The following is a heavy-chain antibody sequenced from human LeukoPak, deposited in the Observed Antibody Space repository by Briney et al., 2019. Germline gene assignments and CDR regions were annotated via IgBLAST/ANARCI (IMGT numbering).Heavy chain of an antibody. J-gene: IGHJ4*02. CDR3: ARRHSDSSGYWYFDY. V-gene: IGHV4-34*01. CDR2: INHSGST. D-gene: IGHD3-22*01. CDR1: GGSLSGYY. Sequence: SETLSLTCAAYGGSLSGYYWSWVRQPPGKGLEWIGEINHSGSTNYNPSLKSRVTISVDASKNQFSLKLSSVTAADTAVYYRARRHSDSSGYWYFDYWGQGTLVIVSS.